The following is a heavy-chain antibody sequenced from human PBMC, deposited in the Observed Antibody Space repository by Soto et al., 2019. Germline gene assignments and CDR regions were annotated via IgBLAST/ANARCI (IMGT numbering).Heavy chain of an antibody. CDR1: GFTFSSYA. D-gene: IGHD3-10*01. J-gene: IGHJ4*02. CDR2: ISGSGGST. Sequence: EVQLLESGGGLVQPGGSLRLSCAASGFTFSSYAMSWVRQAPGTGLEWVTAISGSGGSTYYADSVKGRFTISSDNSKNTLYLQMNSLRVEDTAVYYCAKGPVYNYGTGHYFDYWGQGTLVTVSS. CDR3: AKGPVYNYGTGHYFDY. V-gene: IGHV3-23*01.